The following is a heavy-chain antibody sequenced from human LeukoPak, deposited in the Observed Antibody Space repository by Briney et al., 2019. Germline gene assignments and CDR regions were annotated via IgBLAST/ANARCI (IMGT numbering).Heavy chain of an antibody. Sequence: SETLSLTCTVSGGSISSGSYYWGWIRQPPGKGLEWIGSIYHSGTTYYNPSLKSRVTISVDTSKNRFSLNLNSVTAADTAVYYCARTTVTPNFEYWGQGALVTVSS. J-gene: IGHJ4*02. CDR3: ARTTVTPNFEY. D-gene: IGHD4-17*01. V-gene: IGHV4-39*07. CDR1: GGSISSGSYY. CDR2: IYHSGTT.